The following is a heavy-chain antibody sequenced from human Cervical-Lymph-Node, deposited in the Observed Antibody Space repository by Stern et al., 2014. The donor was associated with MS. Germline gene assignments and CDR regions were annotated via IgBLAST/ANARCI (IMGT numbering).Heavy chain of an antibody. J-gene: IGHJ4*02. CDR3: AVGSGYGLFEV. CDR1: GASINSYY. Sequence: QLVESGPGLVRPSETLSLTCAVSGASINSYYWSWIRLPPGKGLEWIGYVYYGGNTNYSPSLKSRVTISADTSKDQFSLNLRSVTAADTAIYYCAVGSGYGLFEVWGQGSLVTVSS. D-gene: IGHD5-12*01. CDR2: VYYGGNT. V-gene: IGHV4-59*01.